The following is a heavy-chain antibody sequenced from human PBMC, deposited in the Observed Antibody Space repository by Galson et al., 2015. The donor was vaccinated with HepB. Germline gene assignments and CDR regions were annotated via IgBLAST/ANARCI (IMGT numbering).Heavy chain of an antibody. J-gene: IGHJ6*01. V-gene: IGHV1-18*04. Sequence: QSGAEVKKPGASVTVSCKASGYTFNTYTITWVRQAPGQGLEWMGWISVYNGNTNYAQKVQGRVTMTTDTSTSTAYMELRSLRADDTAVYYCALEGGFWSGTSLDVWGQGTTVTVSS. D-gene: IGHD3-3*01. CDR1: GYTFNTYT. CDR2: ISVYNGNT. CDR3: ALEGGFWSGTSLDV.